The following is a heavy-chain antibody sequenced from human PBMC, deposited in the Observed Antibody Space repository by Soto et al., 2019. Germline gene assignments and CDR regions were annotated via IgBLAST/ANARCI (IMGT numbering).Heavy chain of an antibody. D-gene: IGHD2-2*01. CDR2: ISYDGRNT. J-gene: IGHJ4*02. CDR1: GFTFSSYA. V-gene: IGHV3-30*04. CDR3: GRCSSTSCHLGSDY. Sequence: GGSLRLSCAASGFTFSSYAMNWVRQAPGKGLEWVALISYDGRNTYYADSVKGRFTISRDSSKNTLYLQMNTLRAADTAVYYCGRCSSTSCHLGSDYWGQGTLVTVSS.